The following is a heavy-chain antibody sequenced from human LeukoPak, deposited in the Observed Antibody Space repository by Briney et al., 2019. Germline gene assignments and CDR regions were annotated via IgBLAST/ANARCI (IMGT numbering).Heavy chain of an antibody. J-gene: IGHJ4*02. V-gene: IGHV3-15*07. CDR1: GFTFTNAW. Sequence: PGGSLRLSCAASGFTFTNAWMNWVRQAPGKGLEWVGRIKSKTDGGTTDYAAPVKGRITILRDDSKNTLFLQMNSLKIEDTAVYYCVRELSGSFDYWGQGTLVTVSS. CDR2: IKSKTDGGTT. CDR3: VRELSGSFDY. D-gene: IGHD3-10*01.